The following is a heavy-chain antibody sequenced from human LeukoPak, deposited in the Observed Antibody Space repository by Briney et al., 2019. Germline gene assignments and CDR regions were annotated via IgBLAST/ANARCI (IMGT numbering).Heavy chain of an antibody. CDR1: GFTFSSYA. CDR2: ISNSGGST. D-gene: IGHD1-7*01. Sequence: GGSLRLSCAASGFTFSSYAMSWVRQAPGKGLEWVSAISNSGGSTYYADSVKGRFTISRDNSKNTLYLQMNSLRAEDTAVYYCAKDLYGWNYEYYWGQGTLVTVSS. V-gene: IGHV3-23*01. J-gene: IGHJ4*02. CDR3: AKDLYGWNYEYY.